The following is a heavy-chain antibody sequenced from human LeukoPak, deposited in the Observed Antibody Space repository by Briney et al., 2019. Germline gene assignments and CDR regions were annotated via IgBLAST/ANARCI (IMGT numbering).Heavy chain of an antibody. D-gene: IGHD2-2*01. Sequence: PSETLSLTCTVSGGSISSGDYYWSWIRQPPGKGLEWIGCIYYSGRTYYNPSLKSRVTISVDTSKNQFSLKLSSVTAADTAVYYCAREFVVVPAAMPAATYNWFDPWGQGTLVTVSS. V-gene: IGHV4-30-4*01. CDR1: GGSISSGDYY. CDR3: AREFVVVPAAMPAATYNWFDP. J-gene: IGHJ5*02. CDR2: IYYSGRT.